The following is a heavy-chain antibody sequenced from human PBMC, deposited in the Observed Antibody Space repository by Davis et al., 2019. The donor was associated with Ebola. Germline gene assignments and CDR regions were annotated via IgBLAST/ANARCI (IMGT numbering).Heavy chain of an antibody. V-gene: IGHV4-38-2*02. CDR2: IYHSGST. CDR3: ARGLFWSGLDV. D-gene: IGHD1-1*01. J-gene: IGHJ6*02. CDR1: GYSISSGYY. Sequence: SETLSLTCTVSGYSISSGYYWGWIRQPPGKGLEWIGSIYHSGSTYYNPSLKSRVTISVDTSKNQFSLKLSSVTAADTAVYYCARGLFWSGLDVWGQGTTVTVSS.